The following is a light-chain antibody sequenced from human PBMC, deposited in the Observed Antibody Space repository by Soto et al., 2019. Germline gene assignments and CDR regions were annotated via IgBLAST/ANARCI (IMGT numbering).Light chain of an antibody. CDR3: MQGTHWPYT. Sequence: VVMTQSPLSLPVTLGQPASISCRSSQSLVYNDENTYLNWFHQRPGQSPRRLIYKVSDRDSGVPDRFSGSGSGTDFTLKISRVEAEDVGVYYCMQGTHWPYTFGQGTKLEI. V-gene: IGKV2-30*01. CDR2: KVS. CDR1: QSLVYNDENTY. J-gene: IGKJ2*01.